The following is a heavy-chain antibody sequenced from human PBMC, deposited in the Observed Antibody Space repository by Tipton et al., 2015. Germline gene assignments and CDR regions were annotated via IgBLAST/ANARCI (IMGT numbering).Heavy chain of an antibody. CDR1: GDSMTSGGFY. CDR3: ARGSEYSSPHWFDP. D-gene: IGHD6-19*01. CDR2: IYYSGHY. Sequence: LRLSCTASGDSMTSGGFYWSWIRQHPEKGLEWIGYIYYSGHYYSNPSLKSRATISVDTSKNQFSLRLTSVTAADTAIYYCARGSEYSSPHWFDPWVQGTLVTVSS. J-gene: IGHJ5*02. V-gene: IGHV4-31*03.